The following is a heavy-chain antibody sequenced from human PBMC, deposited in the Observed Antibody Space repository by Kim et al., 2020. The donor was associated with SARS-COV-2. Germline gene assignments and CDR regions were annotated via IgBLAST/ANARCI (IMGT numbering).Heavy chain of an antibody. V-gene: IGHV4-34*01. Sequence: SETLSLTCAVYGGSFSGYYWSWIRQPPGKGLEWIGEINHSGSTNYNPSLKSRVTISVDTSKNQFSLKLSSVTAADTAVYYCARAAGGATINFDYWGQGTLVTVSS. J-gene: IGHJ4*02. D-gene: IGHD5-12*01. CDR3: ARAAGGATINFDY. CDR1: GGSFSGYY. CDR2: INHSGST.